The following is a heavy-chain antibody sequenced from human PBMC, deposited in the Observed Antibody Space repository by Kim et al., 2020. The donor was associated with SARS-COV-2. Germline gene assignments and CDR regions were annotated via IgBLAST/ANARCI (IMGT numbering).Heavy chain of an antibody. J-gene: IGHJ4*02. CDR2: INPNSGGT. CDR3: ATRGGNILTGYYLLDF. CDR1: GYTFTGYY. V-gene: IGHV1-2*02. Sequence: ASVKVSCKASGYTFTGYYIHWVRQAPGQGLEWMGWINPNSGGTNYAQKFQGRVTMTRDTSISTAYMELSRLRSDDTAVYYCATRGGNILTGYYLLDFWGQGTLVTVSS. D-gene: IGHD3-9*01.